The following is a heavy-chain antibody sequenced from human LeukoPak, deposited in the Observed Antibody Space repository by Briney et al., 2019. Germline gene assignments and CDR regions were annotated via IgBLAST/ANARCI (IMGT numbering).Heavy chain of an antibody. CDR2: IYYSGST. J-gene: IGHJ6*03. CDR3: ARVNCGGDCPYYYYYMDV. V-gene: IGHV4-31*03. D-gene: IGHD2-21*01. Sequence: SETLSLTCTVSGGSISSGGYYWSWIRQHPGKGLEWIGYIYYSGSTYYNPSLKSRVTMSVDTSKNQFSLKLSSVTAADTAVYYCARVNCGGDCPYYYYYMDVWGKGTTVTVSS. CDR1: GGSISSGGYY.